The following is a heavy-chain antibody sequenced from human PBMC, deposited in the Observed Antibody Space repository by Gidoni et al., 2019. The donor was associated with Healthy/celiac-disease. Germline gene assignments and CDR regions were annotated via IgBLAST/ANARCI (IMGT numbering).Heavy chain of an antibody. J-gene: IGHJ6*02. Sequence: QVQLVQSGAEVKKPGASVKVSCKASGYTFTGYYMHWVRQAPGQGLEWMGWINPNSGGTNYAQKFQGRVTMTRDTSISTAYMELSRLRSDDTAVYYCAREGKEQQLAYYYGMDVWGQGTTVTVSS. V-gene: IGHV1-2*02. CDR3: AREGKEQQLAYYYGMDV. CDR1: GYTFTGYY. D-gene: IGHD6-13*01. CDR2: INPNSGGT.